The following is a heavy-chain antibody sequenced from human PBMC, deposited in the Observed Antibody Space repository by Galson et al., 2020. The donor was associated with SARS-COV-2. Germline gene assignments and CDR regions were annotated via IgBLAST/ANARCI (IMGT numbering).Heavy chain of an antibody. J-gene: IGHJ6*02. CDR2: ISYDGSNT. D-gene: IGHD3-9*01. CDR1: GFTFSSYG. V-gene: IGHV3-30*03. CDR3: ARDPQYYDILTGYFPRESYYYYGMDV. Sequence: GESLKISCAASGFTFSSYGMHWVRQAPGKGLEWVAVISYDGSNTYYADSVKGRFTISRDNSKNTLYLQMNSLRAEDTAVYYCARDPQYYDILTGYFPRESYYYYGMDVWGQGTTVTVSS.